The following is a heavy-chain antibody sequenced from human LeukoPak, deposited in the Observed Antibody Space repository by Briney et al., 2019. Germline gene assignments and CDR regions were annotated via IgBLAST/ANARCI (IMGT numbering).Heavy chain of an antibody. CDR1: GFTLSDYY. CDR3: ARRRDFFDY. CDR2: ISSSGSTI. Sequence: GGSLRLSCAASGFTLSDYYMSWIRQAPGKGLEWVSYISSSGSTIDYADSVKGRFTISRDNAKNSLYPQMSSLRAEDTAVYYCARRRDFFDYWGQGTLVTVSS. V-gene: IGHV3-11*01. J-gene: IGHJ4*02.